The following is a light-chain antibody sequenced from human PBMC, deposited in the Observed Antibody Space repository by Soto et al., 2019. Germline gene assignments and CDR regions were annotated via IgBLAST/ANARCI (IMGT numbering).Light chain of an antibody. Sequence: EIVMTQSPATLSVSPGERATLSCRASQSVRSNYLAWYPQKPSQAPKLLIYDASTRATGIPARFSGSRSGTKFSLTISSLQSDNLALYSCQEYSYLPLTCGPGTKVDIK. V-gene: IGKV3-15*01. CDR1: QSVRSN. J-gene: IGKJ3*01. CDR3: QEYSYLPLT. CDR2: DAS.